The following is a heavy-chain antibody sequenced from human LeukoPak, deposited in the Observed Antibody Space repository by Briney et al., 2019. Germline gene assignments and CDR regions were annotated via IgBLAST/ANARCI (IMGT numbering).Heavy chain of an antibody. CDR3: AREGVLRFLEWLLYPTRGNGMDV. CDR1: GGSFSGYY. J-gene: IGHJ6*02. V-gene: IGHV4-34*01. Sequence: SETLSLTCAVYGGSFSGYYWSWIRQPPGKGLEWIGEINHSGSTNYNPSLKSRVTISVDTSKNQFSLKLSSVTAADTAVYYCAREGVLRFLEWLLYPTRGNGMDVWGQGTTVTVSS. CDR2: INHSGST. D-gene: IGHD3-3*01.